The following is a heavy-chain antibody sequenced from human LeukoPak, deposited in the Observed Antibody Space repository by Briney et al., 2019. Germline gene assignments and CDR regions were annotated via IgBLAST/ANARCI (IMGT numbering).Heavy chain of an antibody. D-gene: IGHD6-6*01. CDR1: GFTFSSYA. CDR3: ATQPRCSSSSGSYYYYIDV. CDR2: ISGSGGST. Sequence: PGGSLRLSCAASGFTFSSYAMSWVRQAPGKGLEWVSAISGSGGSTYYADSVKGRFTISRDNSKNTLYLQMNSLRAEDTAVYYCATQPRCSSSSGSYYYYIDVWGKGTTVTISS. V-gene: IGHV3-23*01. J-gene: IGHJ6*03.